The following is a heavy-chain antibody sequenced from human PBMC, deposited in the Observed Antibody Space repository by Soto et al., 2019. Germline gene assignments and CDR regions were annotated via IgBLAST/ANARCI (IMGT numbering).Heavy chain of an antibody. D-gene: IGHD4-17*01. CDR3: ARGSPTVLSPGFVNY. J-gene: IGHJ4*02. V-gene: IGHV3-30-3*01. Sequence: GGSLRLSCAASGFTLSNYAMHWVRQAPGKGLEWVSAISDDGSNEYYADSVKDRFTISRDNSKNSLYLEINSLRPEDTAVYYWARGSPTVLSPGFVNYWGQGTLVTVSS. CDR1: GFTLSNYA. CDR2: ISDDGSNE.